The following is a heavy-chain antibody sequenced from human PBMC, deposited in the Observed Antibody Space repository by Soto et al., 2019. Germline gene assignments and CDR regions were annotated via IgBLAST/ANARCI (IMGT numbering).Heavy chain of an antibody. Sequence: SETLSLTCTVSGGSISSGGYYWSWIRQHPGKGLEWIGYIYYSGSTYYNPSLKSRVTISVDTSKNQFSLKLSSVTAADTAVYYCASRYPQRARAFDIWGQGTMVTVSS. CDR3: ASRYPQRARAFDI. V-gene: IGHV4-31*03. CDR2: IYYSGST. J-gene: IGHJ3*02. CDR1: GGSISSGGYY. D-gene: IGHD2-2*02.